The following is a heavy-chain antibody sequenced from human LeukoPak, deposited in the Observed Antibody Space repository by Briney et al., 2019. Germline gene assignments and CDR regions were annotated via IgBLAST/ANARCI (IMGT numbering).Heavy chain of an antibody. CDR1: GGSISSSTYY. J-gene: IGHJ4*02. V-gene: IGHV4-39*07. CDR2: ITYNGST. CDR3: ARSPPRYCSSTSCPRAGSFDY. Sequence: PSETPSLTCTVSGGSISSSTYYWGWIRQPPGKGLEWIGSITYNGSTYYNPSLKSRVTISVDTSKNQFSLKLSSVTAADTAVYYCARSPPRYCSSTSCPRAGSFDYWGQGTLVTVSS. D-gene: IGHD2-2*01.